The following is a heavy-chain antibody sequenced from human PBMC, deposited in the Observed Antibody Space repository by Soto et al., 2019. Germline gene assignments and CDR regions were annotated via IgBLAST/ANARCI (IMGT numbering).Heavy chain of an antibody. Sequence: SETLSLTCAFYVVSFSGYYWSCIRHPPGKGLEWIGEINHSGSTNYNPSLKSRVTISVDTSKNQFSLKLSSVTAADTAVYYCVGSSGYYTYYFDYWGQGTLVTLSS. CDR3: VGSSGYYTYYFDY. V-gene: IGHV4-34*01. D-gene: IGHD3-22*01. J-gene: IGHJ4*02. CDR1: VVSFSGYY. CDR2: INHSGST.